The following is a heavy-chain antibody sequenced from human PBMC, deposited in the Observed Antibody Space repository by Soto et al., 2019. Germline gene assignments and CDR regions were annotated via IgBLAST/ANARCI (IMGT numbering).Heavy chain of an antibody. V-gene: IGHV4-59*01. CDR2: VYYSGST. J-gene: IGHJ4*02. Sequence: SETLSLTCTVSGGSISANYWSLIRQSPGKGLEWIGYVYYSGSTVYNPSLKSRVSISADASTNQFSLRLGSVTAADTAVYYCARDDQSCHYGTCSWHFNYWGQGALVTVSS. D-gene: IGHD2-15*01. CDR3: ARDDQSCHYGTCSWHFNY. CDR1: GGSISANY.